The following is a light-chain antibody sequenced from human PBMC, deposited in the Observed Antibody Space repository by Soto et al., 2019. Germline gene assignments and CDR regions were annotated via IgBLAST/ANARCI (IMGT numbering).Light chain of an antibody. J-gene: IGKJ1*01. CDR1: QSISTS. V-gene: IGKV1-5*03. CDR2: QAS. Sequence: DIQMTQSPSNLSASVGDRVTITCRASQSISTSLAWYQQKPGRAPKLLIYQASTLESGVPSRFSGSVFGTEFTLTISSLQPDDFATYYCQQYETYFRTFGQGTKVEVK. CDR3: QQYETYFRT.